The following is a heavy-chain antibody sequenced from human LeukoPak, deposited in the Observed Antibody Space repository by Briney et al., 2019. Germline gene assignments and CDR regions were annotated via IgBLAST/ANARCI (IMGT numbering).Heavy chain of an antibody. Sequence: PGGSLRLSCAASGFTFSSNAMHWVRQAPGKGLEWVAVITYDGSNKYYADSVKGRFTISRDNSRNTLYLQMDSLRAEDTAVYYCALTGGVDYWGQGTLVTVSS. CDR2: ITYDGSNK. V-gene: IGHV3-30-3*01. CDR1: GFTFSSNA. CDR3: ALTGGVDY. J-gene: IGHJ4*02. D-gene: IGHD7-27*01.